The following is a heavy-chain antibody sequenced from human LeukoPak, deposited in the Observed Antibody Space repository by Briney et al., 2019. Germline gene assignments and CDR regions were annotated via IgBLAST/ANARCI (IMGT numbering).Heavy chain of an antibody. CDR3: APGYCSGGDCYSG. Sequence: GGSLRLSCAASGFTFSNYSMNWARQAPGKGLEWVSYISSSSSSIYYADSVKGRFTISRDNAKNTLYLQMNSLRAEDTAVYYCAPGYCSGGDCYSGWGQGTLVTVSS. V-gene: IGHV3-48*04. D-gene: IGHD2-15*01. J-gene: IGHJ4*02. CDR1: GFTFSNYS. CDR2: ISSSSSSI.